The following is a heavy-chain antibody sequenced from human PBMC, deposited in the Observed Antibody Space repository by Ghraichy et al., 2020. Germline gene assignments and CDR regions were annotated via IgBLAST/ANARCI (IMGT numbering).Heavy chain of an antibody. Sequence: GESLNISCAASGFTFSSYGMHWVRQAPGKELEWVAYIRYDGSNKYYADSVKGRFTISRDNSKNTLYLQMNSLRAEDTAVYYCAKVASARYYLVAADAFDYWGHGTLVTVS. CDR2: IRYDGSNK. J-gene: IGHJ4*01. CDR3: AKVASARYYLVAADAFDY. V-gene: IGHV3-30*02. D-gene: IGHD2-15*01. CDR1: GFTFSSYG.